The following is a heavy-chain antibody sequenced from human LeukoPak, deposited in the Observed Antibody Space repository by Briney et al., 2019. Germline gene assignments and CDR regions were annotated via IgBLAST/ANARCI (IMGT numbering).Heavy chain of an antibody. Sequence: GGSLRLSCAASEFTFTSYELNWVRQAPGKGLEWVSYISSSGNTISYADSMKGRFTISRDNAENSLYLHMNSLRAEDTAVYYCASESSGTTWGYFDYWGQGTLVTVSS. V-gene: IGHV3-48*03. CDR1: EFTFTSYE. D-gene: IGHD1-1*01. CDR3: ASESSGTTWGYFDY. J-gene: IGHJ4*02. CDR2: ISSSGNTI.